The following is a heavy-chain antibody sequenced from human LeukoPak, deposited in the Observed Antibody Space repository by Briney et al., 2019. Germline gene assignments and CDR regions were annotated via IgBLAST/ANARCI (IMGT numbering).Heavy chain of an antibody. D-gene: IGHD3-10*01. CDR1: GYTLTSYD. J-gene: IGHJ5*02. V-gene: IGHV1-8*01. CDR3: ARAHYDYYGSGSPNNWFDP. CDR2: MNPNSGNT. Sequence: GASVKVSCKASGYTLTSYDINWVRQATGQGLEWMGWMNPNSGNTGYAQKFQGRVTMTRNTSISTAYMELSSLRSEDTAVYYCARAHYDYYGSGSPNNWFDPWGQGTLVTVSS.